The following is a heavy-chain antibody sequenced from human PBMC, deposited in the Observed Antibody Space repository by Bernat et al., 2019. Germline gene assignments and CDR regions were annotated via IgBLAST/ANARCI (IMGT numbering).Heavy chain of an antibody. CDR3: ARYWYDLYFDD. CDR2: IIPIIDIA. Sequence: QVQLVQSGAEVKKPGSSVKVSCKASGGTFSSYTISWVRQAPGQGLEWMGRIIPIIDIANYAQKFQGRVTITADKSTSTAYMELSSLRSEDTAVYYCARYWYDLYFDDWGQGTLVTVSS. D-gene: IGHD3-3*01. CDR1: GGTFSSYT. J-gene: IGHJ4*02. V-gene: IGHV1-69*02.